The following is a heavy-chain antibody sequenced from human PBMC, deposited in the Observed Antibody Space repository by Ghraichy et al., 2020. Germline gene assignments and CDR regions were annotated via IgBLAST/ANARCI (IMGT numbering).Heavy chain of an antibody. CDR2: IYYSGST. CDR1: GGSISSGDYY. J-gene: IGHJ6*03. D-gene: IGHD3-10*01. CDR3: ARTPSYYGSGSYYKLSYYYYYMDV. Sequence: SLNISCTVSGGSISSGDYYWSWIRQPPGKGLEWIGYIYYSGSTYYNPSLKSRVTISVDTSKNQFSLKLSSVTAADTAVYYCARTPSYYGSGSYYKLSYYYYYMDVWGKGTTVTVSS. V-gene: IGHV4-30-4*01.